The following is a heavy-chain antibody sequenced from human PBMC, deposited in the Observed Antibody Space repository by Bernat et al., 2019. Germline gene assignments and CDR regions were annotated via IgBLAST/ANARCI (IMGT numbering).Heavy chain of an antibody. J-gene: IGHJ4*02. D-gene: IGHD3-16*01. CDR3: SRDSQLRFGGGTSYYFDY. V-gene: IGHV3-30*01. Sequence: QVQLVESGGGVVQPGRSLRLSCAASGFTFSSYAMHWVRQAPGKGLEWVAVISHDGSNKYYADSVKGRFTISRDNSKNTLYLQMNSLSAEDTAVYYCSRDSQLRFGGGTSYYFDYWGQGTLVTVSS. CDR1: GFTFSSYA. CDR2: ISHDGSNK.